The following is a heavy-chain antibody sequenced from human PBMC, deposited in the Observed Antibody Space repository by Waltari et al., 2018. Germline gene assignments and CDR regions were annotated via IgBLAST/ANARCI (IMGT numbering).Heavy chain of an antibody. Sequence: QVQLVQSGAEVRKPGASVKVSCEASGYTFRSYIITWVRQAPGQGLEWMGGINPYNGNTNYAQKLQGRVTMTTETSTSTAYMELRSLRSDDTAVYYCARHYGYRSGWSSYYGMDVWGQGTTVTVSS. CDR1: GYTFRSYI. V-gene: IGHV1-18*01. CDR3: ARHYGYRSGWSSYYGMDV. D-gene: IGHD6-19*01. J-gene: IGHJ6*02. CDR2: INPYNGNT.